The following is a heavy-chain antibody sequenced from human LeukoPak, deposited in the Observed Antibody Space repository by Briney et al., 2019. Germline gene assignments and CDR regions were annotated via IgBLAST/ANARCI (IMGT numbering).Heavy chain of an antibody. V-gene: IGHV1-69*05. D-gene: IGHD3-10*01. CDR1: GGSFISHA. CDR3: GRGLFHFLLLNI. CDR2: IIPLSGTS. Sequence: ASVKVSCKASGGSFISHAITWVRQAPGQGLEWMGGIIPLSGTSNYAQTFQGRVTITTDKSTSTAYMELSSLRSEDTAVYYCGRGLFHFLLLNIWGQGTMVTVSS. J-gene: IGHJ3*02.